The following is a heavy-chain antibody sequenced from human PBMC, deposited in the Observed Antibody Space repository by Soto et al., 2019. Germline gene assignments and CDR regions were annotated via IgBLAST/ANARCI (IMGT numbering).Heavy chain of an antibody. V-gene: IGHV1-69*13. CDR3: ARAAYSSSSHYYYYGMDV. CDR2: IIPIFGTA. D-gene: IGHD6-6*01. J-gene: IGHJ6*02. CDR1: GGTFSSYA. Sequence: GASVKVSCKASGGTFSSYAISWVRQAPGQGLEWMGGIIPIFGTANYAQKFQGGVTITADESTSTAYMELSSLRSEDTAVYYCARAAYSSSSHYYYYGMDVWGQGTTVTVSS.